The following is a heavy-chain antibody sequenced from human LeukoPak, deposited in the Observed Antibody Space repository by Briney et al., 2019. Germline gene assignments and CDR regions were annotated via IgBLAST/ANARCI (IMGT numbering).Heavy chain of an antibody. Sequence: SETLSLTCAVYGGSFSGYYWSWIRQPPGKGLEWIGEINHSGSTNYNPSLKSRVTRSVDTSKNQFSLKLSSVTAADTAVYYCAREKQWQYFDYWGQGTLVTVSS. D-gene: IGHD6-19*01. V-gene: IGHV4-34*01. CDR2: INHSGST. CDR3: AREKQWQYFDY. J-gene: IGHJ4*02. CDR1: GGSFSGYY.